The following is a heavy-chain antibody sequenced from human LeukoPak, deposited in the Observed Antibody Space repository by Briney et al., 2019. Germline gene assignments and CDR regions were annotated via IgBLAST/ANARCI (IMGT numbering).Heavy chain of an antibody. V-gene: IGHV4-30-4*01. CDR1: GGSISSRDYY. D-gene: IGHD2-2*01. Sequence: PSQTLSLTCTVSGGSISSRDYYWSWIRQPPGKGLEWIGYIYYSGSTYYNPSLKSRVTISVDTSKNQFSLKLSSVTAADTAVYYCARVGSSALFDYWGQGTLVTVSS. J-gene: IGHJ4*02. CDR3: ARVGSSALFDY. CDR2: IYYSGST.